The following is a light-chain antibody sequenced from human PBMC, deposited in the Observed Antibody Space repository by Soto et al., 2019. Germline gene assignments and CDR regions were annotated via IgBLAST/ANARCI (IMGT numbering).Light chain of an antibody. CDR1: QSVSSN. J-gene: IGKJ1*01. CDR3: QQYNNWPRT. V-gene: IGKV3-15*01. Sequence: IVMRQSPATLAGSPGERATLSCRASQSVSSNLAWYQQKPGQAPRLLIYGASTRATGIPARFSGSGSGTEFTLTISSLQSEDFAVYYCQQYNNWPRTFGQGTKVAIK. CDR2: GAS.